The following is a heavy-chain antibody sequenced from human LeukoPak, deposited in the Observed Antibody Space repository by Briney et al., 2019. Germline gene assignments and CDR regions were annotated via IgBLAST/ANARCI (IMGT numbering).Heavy chain of an antibody. CDR2: IKQDGSET. CDR3: ARDRDSRWDFDL. D-gene: IGHD3-22*01. Sequence: GSLSLSCAASGFTSSTYWMSWVRQAPGKGLEWVASIKQDGSETYYVDSVKGRFTLSRDNAKNSLYLQMNSLRADDTAVYYCARDRDSRWDFDLWGRGTLVTVSS. J-gene: IGHJ2*01. CDR1: GFTSSTYW. V-gene: IGHV3-7*01.